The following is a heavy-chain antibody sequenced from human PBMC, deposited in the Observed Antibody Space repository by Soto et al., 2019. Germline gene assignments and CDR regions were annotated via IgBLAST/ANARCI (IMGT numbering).Heavy chain of an antibody. D-gene: IGHD6-13*01. CDR1: EGVILGGRW. J-gene: IGHJ4*01. CDR3: ARYSAASGTYYFDY. V-gene: IGHV4-4*02. Sequence: PSGTLPLTCTVAEGVILGGRWWTWARRHPAKGLEFIGETHHSRGTNYNPSLRSRVTMSLDKSKNQLSLILYSVTAADTGVYYCARYSAASGTYYFDYWGQGTLVTVSS. CDR2: THHSRGT.